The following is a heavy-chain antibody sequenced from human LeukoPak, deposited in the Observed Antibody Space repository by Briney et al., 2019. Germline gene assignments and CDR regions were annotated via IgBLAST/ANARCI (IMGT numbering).Heavy chain of an antibody. CDR3: ARVGEVIYYMDV. CDR1: GYSISSGYY. CDR2: IYHSGST. V-gene: IGHV4-38-2*02. Sequence: SETLSLTCTVSGYSISSGYYWGWIRQPPGKGLEWIGSIYHSGSTYYNPSLKSRVTISVDTSKNQFSLKLSSVTAADTAVYCCARVGEVIYYMDVWGKGTTVTVSS. J-gene: IGHJ6*03. D-gene: IGHD3-16*01.